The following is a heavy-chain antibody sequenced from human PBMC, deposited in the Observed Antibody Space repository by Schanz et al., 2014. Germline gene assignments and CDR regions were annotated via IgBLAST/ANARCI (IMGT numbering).Heavy chain of an antibody. CDR3: AKGLGTRSNNFDY. CDR1: GFTFSSYG. J-gene: IGHJ4*02. V-gene: IGHV3-30*02. D-gene: IGHD6-13*01. CDR2: IRYDGSNN. Sequence: QVQLVESGGGVVQPGGSLRLSCAASGFTFSSYGMHWVRQAPGKGLEWVAFIRYDGSNNYYADSVKGRFTISRDNSKNTLYLQINSLRTEDTAVFYCAKGLGTRSNNFDYWGQGTLVTVSS.